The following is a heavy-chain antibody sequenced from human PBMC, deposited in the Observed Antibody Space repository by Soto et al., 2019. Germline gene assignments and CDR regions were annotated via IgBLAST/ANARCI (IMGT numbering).Heavy chain of an antibody. CDR1: GYSFTSYW. D-gene: IGHD3-10*01. V-gene: IGHV5-51*01. Sequence: GESLKISCKGSGYSFTSYWIGWVRQMPGKGLEWMGIIYPGDSDTRYSPSFQGQVTISADKSISTAYLQWSSLKASDTAMYYCWRRGYYGSGSYWLRRDAYEFRGQGTSV. CDR2: IYPGDSDT. J-gene: IGHJ3*01. CDR3: WRRGYYGSGSYWLRRDAYEF.